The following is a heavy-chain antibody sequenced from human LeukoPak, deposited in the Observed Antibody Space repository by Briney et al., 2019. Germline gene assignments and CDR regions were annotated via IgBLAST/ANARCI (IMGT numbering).Heavy chain of an antibody. D-gene: IGHD2-2*02. CDR2: IKSKTNGETR. CDR1: GFTLSNAW. CDR3: ARDPYCSSTSCYTEGDWFDP. V-gene: IGHV3-15*01. J-gene: IGHJ5*02. Sequence: GGSLRLSCAASGFTLSNAWMNWVRQAPGKGLEWVGLIKSKTNGETRDYAAPVKGRFTISRDNAKNSLYLQMNSLRAEDTAVYYCARDPYCSSTSCYTEGDWFDPWGQGTLVTVSS.